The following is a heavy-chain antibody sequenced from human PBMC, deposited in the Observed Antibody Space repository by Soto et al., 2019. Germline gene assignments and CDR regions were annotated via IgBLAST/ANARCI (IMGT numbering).Heavy chain of an antibody. D-gene: IGHD2-15*01. V-gene: IGHV3-23*01. CDR1: GFTFSSYA. J-gene: IGHJ2*01. Sequence: EVQLLESGGGLVQPGGSLRLSCAASGFTFSSYAMSWVRQAPGKGLEWVSDISGSGGSTYYADSVKGRFTISRDNSKNTLYLPMNSLRAEDTAVYYCAKATVVAARGGYFDLWGRGTLVTVSS. CDR2: ISGSGGST. CDR3: AKATVVAARGGYFDL.